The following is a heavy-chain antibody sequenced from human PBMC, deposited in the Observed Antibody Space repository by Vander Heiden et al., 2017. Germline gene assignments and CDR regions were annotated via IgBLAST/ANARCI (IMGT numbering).Heavy chain of an antibody. J-gene: IGHJ5*02. D-gene: IGHD2-2*01. V-gene: IGHV3-23*01. CDR2: ISGSGGST. CDR3: AKGYCTSTSCPNWFDP. CDR1: GFTFSSQA. Sequence: DVQLLESGGGLVQPGGSVRLSCAASGFTFSSQAMSWVRQAPGRGLEWVSIISGSGGSTYYANSVRGRFTISRDNSKSTVYLQMNSLTVEDTAVYYCAKGYCTSTSCPNWFDPWGQGTLVTVSS.